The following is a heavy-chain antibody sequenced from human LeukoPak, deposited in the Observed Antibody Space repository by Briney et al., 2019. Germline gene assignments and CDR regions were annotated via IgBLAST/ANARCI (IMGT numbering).Heavy chain of an antibody. V-gene: IGHV2-5*02. CDR2: IYWDDDK. J-gene: IGHJ4*02. D-gene: IGHD3-10*01. Sequence: SGPTLVKPTQTLTLTCTFSGFSRSTSGVGVGWIRQPPGKALEWLALIYWDDDKRYSPSLKSRLTINKDTSKNQVVLTMTNMDPVDTATYYCAHSPSMVRGSYFDYWGQGTLVTVSS. CDR1: GFSRSTSGVG. CDR3: AHSPSMVRGSYFDY.